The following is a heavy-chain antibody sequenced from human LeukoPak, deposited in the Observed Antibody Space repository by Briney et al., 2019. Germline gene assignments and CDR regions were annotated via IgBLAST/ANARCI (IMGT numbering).Heavy chain of an antibody. CDR1: GFTFSGSA. CDR3: TRHSSGSYYYYYYMDV. CDR2: IRSKANSYAT. V-gene: IGHV3-73*01. D-gene: IGHD1-26*01. J-gene: IGHJ6*03. Sequence: SGGSLRLSCAASGFTFSGSAMHWVRQASGKGLEWVGRIRSKANSYATAYAASVKGRFTISRDDSKNTAYLQMNSLKTEDTAVYYCTRHSSGSYYYYYYMDVWGKETTVTVSS.